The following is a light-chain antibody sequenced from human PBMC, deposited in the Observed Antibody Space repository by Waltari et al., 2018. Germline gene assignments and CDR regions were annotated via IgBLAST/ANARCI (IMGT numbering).Light chain of an antibody. CDR2: YND. Sequence: QSLLTQAPSASGTAGQRFIVTCSWSSSNIGNTPVNWYQQDPGTATNLHIIYNDERPSGVPDRLSGSKSGTSDSLASSGLQPEDAADYYCASWDDGLNGWVFGGVTRLTVL. CDR3: ASWDDGLNGWV. CDR1: SSNIGNTP. J-gene: IGLJ3*02. V-gene: IGLV1-44*01.